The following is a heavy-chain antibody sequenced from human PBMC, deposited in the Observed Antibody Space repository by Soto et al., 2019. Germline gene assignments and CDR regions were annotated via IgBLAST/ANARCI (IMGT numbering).Heavy chain of an antibody. CDR1: GGTFSSHS. Sequence: VQLMQSGAEVKKPGSSVKVSCKASGGTFSSHSINWVRQAPGQGLEWMGGIITLVGTSNYAQNFQGRVTITAEQSTSTAYMELNSLPSDDTAVYYCAREVGYGDFSAALLDWGQGTLVTVSS. D-gene: IGHD2-21*02. V-gene: IGHV1-69*01. J-gene: IGHJ4*02. CDR3: AREVGYGDFSAALLD. CDR2: IITLVGTS.